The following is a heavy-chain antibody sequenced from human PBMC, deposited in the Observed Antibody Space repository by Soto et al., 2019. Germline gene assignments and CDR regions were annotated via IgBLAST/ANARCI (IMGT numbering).Heavy chain of an antibody. CDR2: VSHRGDFI. V-gene: IGHV3-23*01. J-gene: IGHJ4*02. Sequence: VGSLRLSCAASGFTFSSYAMSWVRQAPGKGLEWVSGVSHRGDFINYADFVKGRFTISRDNSRNTLSLQMSSLRADDTAVYYCAKSGLRYYDDSGYYYYFDTWGQGTLVTVSS. D-gene: IGHD3-22*01. CDR1: GFTFSSYA. CDR3: AKSGLRYYDDSGYYYYFDT.